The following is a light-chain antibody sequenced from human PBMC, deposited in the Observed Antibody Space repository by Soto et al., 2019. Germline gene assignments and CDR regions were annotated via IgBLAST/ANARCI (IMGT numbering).Light chain of an antibody. Sequence: IVLTQAPCTLSWSPGERATLSGRASQSVSRSDLAWYQQKPGQAPRLLIYGASSRATDIPDRFSGSGSGTDFTLTISRLEPEDFAVYYCQQYGSSPRTFGQGTKVDIK. CDR3: QQYGSSPRT. CDR1: QSVSRSD. J-gene: IGKJ1*01. CDR2: GAS. V-gene: IGKV3-20*01.